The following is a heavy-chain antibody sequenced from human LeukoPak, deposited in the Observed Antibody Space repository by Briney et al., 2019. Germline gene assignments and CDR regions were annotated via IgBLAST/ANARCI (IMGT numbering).Heavy chain of an antibody. J-gene: IGHJ4*02. V-gene: IGHV4-34*01. D-gene: IGHD3-3*01. Sequence: SETLSLTCAVYGGSFSGYYWSWIRQPPGKGLEWIGETNHSGSTNYNPSLKSRVTISVDTSKNQFSLKLSSVTAADTAVYYCARTQARDQYDFWSGYYVPKVYYFDYWGQGTLVTVSS. CDR3: ARTQARDQYDFWSGYYVPKVYYFDY. CDR1: GGSFSGYY. CDR2: TNHSGST.